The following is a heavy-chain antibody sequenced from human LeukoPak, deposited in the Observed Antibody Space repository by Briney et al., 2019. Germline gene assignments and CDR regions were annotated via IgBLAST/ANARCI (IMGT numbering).Heavy chain of an antibody. D-gene: IGHD3-22*01. CDR2: ISSSSSYI. V-gene: IGHV3-21*01. J-gene: IGHJ5*02. CDR3: ARGDSSGYQTDGWFDP. Sequence: PGGSLRLSCAASGFTFSSYSMNWVRQAPGKGLEWVSSISSSSSYIYYADSVKGRFTISRDNAKNSLYLQMNSLRAEDTAVYYCARGDSSGYQTDGWFDPWGQGTLVTVSS. CDR1: GFTFSSYS.